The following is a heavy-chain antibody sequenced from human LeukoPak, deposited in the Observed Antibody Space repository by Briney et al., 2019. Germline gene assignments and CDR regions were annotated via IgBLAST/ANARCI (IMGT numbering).Heavy chain of an antibody. CDR2: IIPIFGTA. Sequence: SVKVSCKPSGGTFSSYAISWVRQAPGKGLEWMGGIIPIFGTANYAQKFQGRVTITPDKSTSTAYMELSSLRSEDTAVYYCASRSPLLRLGELSLPDDAFDIWGQGTMVTVSS. D-gene: IGHD3-16*02. V-gene: IGHV1-69*06. CDR1: GGTFSSYA. CDR3: ASRSPLLRLGELSLPDDAFDI. J-gene: IGHJ3*02.